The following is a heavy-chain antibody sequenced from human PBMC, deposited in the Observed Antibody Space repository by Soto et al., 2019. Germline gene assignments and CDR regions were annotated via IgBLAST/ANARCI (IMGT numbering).Heavy chain of an antibody. Sequence: LSLTCAVSGGSISSSNWWSWVRQPPGKGLEWIGEIYHSGSTNYNPSLKSRVTISVDKSKNQFSLKLSSVTAADTAVYYCARFILSGWYGDCLVPWGQGILVTVS. J-gene: IGHJ5*02. CDR3: ARFILSGWYGDCLVP. CDR2: IYHSGST. D-gene: IGHD6-19*01. CDR1: GGSISSSNW. V-gene: IGHV4-4*02.